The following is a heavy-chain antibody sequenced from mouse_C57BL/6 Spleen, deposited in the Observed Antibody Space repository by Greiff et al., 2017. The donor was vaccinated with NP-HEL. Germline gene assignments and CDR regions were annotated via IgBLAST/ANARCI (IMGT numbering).Heavy chain of an antibody. CDR3: AIWSFAY. V-gene: IGHV1-54*01. CDR2: INPGRGGT. CDR1: GYAFTNYL. Sequence: VQLQQSGAELVRPGTSVKVSCKASGYAFTNYLIEWVKQRPGQGLEWIGVINPGRGGTNYNEKFKGKATLTADKSSSTAYMQLSSLTSEDSAVYFCAIWSFAYWGQGTLVTVSA. D-gene: IGHD1-1*02. J-gene: IGHJ3*01.